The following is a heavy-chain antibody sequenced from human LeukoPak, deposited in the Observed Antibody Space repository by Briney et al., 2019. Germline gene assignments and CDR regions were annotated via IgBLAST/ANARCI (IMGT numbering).Heavy chain of an antibody. V-gene: IGHV1-2*02. CDR3: ARYRSGGSCYYVY. CDR1: GYTFTDYY. J-gene: IGHJ4*02. D-gene: IGHD2-15*01. CDR2: INPNSGGT. Sequence: GASVKVSCKASGYTFTDYYMHWVRQAPGQGLEWMGWINPNSGGTNYAQKFQGRVTMTRDTSISTAYMELSRLRSDDTAVYYCARYRSGGSCYYVYWGQGTLVTVSS.